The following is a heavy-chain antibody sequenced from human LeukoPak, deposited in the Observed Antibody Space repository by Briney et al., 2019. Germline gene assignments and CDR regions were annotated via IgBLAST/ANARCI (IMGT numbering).Heavy chain of an antibody. J-gene: IGHJ4*02. Sequence: ASVKVSCKASGYTFTSYGISWVRQAPGQGLEWMGWISAYNGNTNYAQKLQGRVTMTTDKSTSTAYMELSSLRSEDTAVYYCASRVGGGSGSYYNSFDYWGQGTLVTVSS. CDR3: ASRVGGGSGSYYNSFDY. CDR2: ISAYNGNT. D-gene: IGHD3-10*01. CDR1: GYTFTSYG. V-gene: IGHV1-18*01.